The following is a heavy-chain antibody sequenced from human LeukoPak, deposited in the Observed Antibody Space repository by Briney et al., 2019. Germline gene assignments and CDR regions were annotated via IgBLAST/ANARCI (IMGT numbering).Heavy chain of an antibody. CDR3: AKDRRIAARLSCWFDP. J-gene: IGHJ5*02. CDR1: GFAVSSYA. V-gene: IGHV3-23*01. D-gene: IGHD6-6*01. Sequence: QPGGSLRLSCAASGFAVSSYAMSWVRQAPGKGLEWVSAISGSGGSTYYADSVKGRFTISRDNSKNTLYLQMNSLRAEDTAVYYCAKDRRIAARLSCWFDPWGQGTLVTVSS. CDR2: ISGSGGST.